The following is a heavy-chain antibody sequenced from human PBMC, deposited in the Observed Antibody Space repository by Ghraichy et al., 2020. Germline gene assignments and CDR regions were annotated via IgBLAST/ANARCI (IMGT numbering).Heavy chain of an antibody. CDR1: GFTFSSHA. CDR3: ARRERWLLLGYYYYGLDV. D-gene: IGHD6-19*01. J-gene: IGHJ6*02. Sequence: GESLNISCAASGFTFSSHAVSWVRQAPGKGLEWVSGISDGGGETHYADSVKGRFTISRDNSKNTLYLQMNSLRGEDTAVYYCARRERWLLLGYYYYGLDVWGQGTTVTVSS. CDR2: ISDGGGET. V-gene: IGHV3-23*01.